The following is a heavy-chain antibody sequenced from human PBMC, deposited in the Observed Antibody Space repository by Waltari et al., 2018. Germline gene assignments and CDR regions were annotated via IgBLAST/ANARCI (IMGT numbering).Heavy chain of an antibody. CDR1: GYSFTSYW. Sequence: EVQLVQSGAEVKKPGESLKISCKGSGYSFTSYWIGCVRQMPGKGLDWVGIIYPGDSDTRYSPSYQGQGTIAADKSISTAYLQWSSLKASDTAMYYCASSSFGLFTYFDYWGQGTLVTVSS. CDR3: ASSSFGLFTYFDY. D-gene: IGHD3-3*02. CDR2: IYPGDSDT. V-gene: IGHV5-51*01. J-gene: IGHJ4*02.